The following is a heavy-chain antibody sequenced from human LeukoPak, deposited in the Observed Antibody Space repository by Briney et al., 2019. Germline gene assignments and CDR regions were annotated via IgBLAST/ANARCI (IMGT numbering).Heavy chain of an antibody. D-gene: IGHD3-3*01. Sequence: SETLSLTCAVYGGSFSGYYWSWIRQPPGKGLEWIGEINHSGSTNYNPSLKSRVTISVDTSKNQFSLKLSSVTAADTAVYYCARRGRFLEWLLYTPYYMDVWGKGTTVTVSS. V-gene: IGHV4-34*01. CDR1: GGSFSGYY. CDR2: INHSGST. CDR3: ARRGRFLEWLLYTPYYMDV. J-gene: IGHJ6*03.